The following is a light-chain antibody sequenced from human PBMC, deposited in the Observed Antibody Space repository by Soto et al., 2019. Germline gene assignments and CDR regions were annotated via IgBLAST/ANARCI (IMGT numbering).Light chain of an antibody. CDR2: GAS. Sequence: ELVLTQSPDTLSLSPGERATLSCRASQSVDSDYLAWYQHKPGQAPRLLIYGASTRLTGIPDRFGGSGSGTDFTITISRLAPEDFAVYYCHHSTTFGPGTKVDVK. CDR3: HHSTT. J-gene: IGKJ3*01. V-gene: IGKV3-20*01. CDR1: QSVDSDY.